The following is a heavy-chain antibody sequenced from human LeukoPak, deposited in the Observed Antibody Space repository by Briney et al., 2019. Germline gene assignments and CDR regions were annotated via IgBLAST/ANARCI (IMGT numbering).Heavy chain of an antibody. V-gene: IGHV4-39*07. CDR2: LYNGVSGT. D-gene: IGHD3-3*01. J-gene: IGHJ4*02. CDR3: VRIFGVLRRDYYFDY. CDR1: GDSISDPNHC. Sequence: SETLSLPCTGSGDSISDPNHCGVWIRQSPGKGLEWIGSLYNGVSGTYYNPSLKSRVTISPDTSKNQFSLSLTSVTDADTAIYYCVRIFGVLRRDYYFDYWGQGSLVTVSS.